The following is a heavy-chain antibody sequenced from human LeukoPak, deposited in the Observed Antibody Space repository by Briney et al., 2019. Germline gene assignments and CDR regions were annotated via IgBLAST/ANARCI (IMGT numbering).Heavy chain of an antibody. CDR3: VREYRDRSGWPFDC. V-gene: IGHV3-11*04. CDR1: GFTFSDFY. D-gene: IGHD6-19*01. CDR2: ISRSGGNL. J-gene: IGHJ4*02. Sequence: KAGGSLRLSCAASGFTFSDFYMGWIRQAPGKGLEWVSYISRSGGNLYYADSVKGRFTVSRDTAKNSLYLQMNSLRADDTAIYYCVREYRDRSGWPFDCWGQGTLVTVSS.